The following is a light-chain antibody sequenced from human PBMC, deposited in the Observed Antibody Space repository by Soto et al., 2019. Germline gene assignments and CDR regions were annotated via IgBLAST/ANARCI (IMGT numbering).Light chain of an antibody. CDR2: EVS. J-gene: IGLJ1*01. V-gene: IGLV2-8*01. CDR3: SSYGGRDNNVV. CDR1: GSDVGPYNY. Sequence: QSALTQPPSASGSPGQSVTISCTGTGSDVGPYNYVSWYQQHPGKAPKLMIYEVSKRPSGVPDRFSGSKSGNTASLTVSGLQAEDEADYYCSSYGGRDNNVVFGTGTKVTVL.